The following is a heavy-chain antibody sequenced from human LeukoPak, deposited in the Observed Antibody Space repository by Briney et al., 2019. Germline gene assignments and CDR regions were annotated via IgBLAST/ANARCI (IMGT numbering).Heavy chain of an antibody. CDR1: GGSFSGHY. CDR3: ARSYYYDSSGYPY. D-gene: IGHD3-22*01. V-gene: IGHV4-34*01. Sequence: SETLSLTCAVYGGSFSGHYWSWVSQPPGKGLEWIGEINHSGSTNYNPSLKSRVTISVDTSKNQFSLKLSSVTAADTAVYYCARSYYYDSSGYPYWGQGTLVTVSS. J-gene: IGHJ4*02. CDR2: INHSGST.